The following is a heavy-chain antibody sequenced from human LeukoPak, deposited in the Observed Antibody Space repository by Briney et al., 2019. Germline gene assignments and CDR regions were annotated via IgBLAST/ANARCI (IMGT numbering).Heavy chain of an antibody. V-gene: IGHV4-31*03. CDR2: IYYSGST. J-gene: IGHJ4*02. CDR3: ARESMRSASDY. Sequence: SSETLSLTCTVSGGSISSGGYYWSWIRQHPGKGLEWIEYIYYSGSTYYNPSLKSRVTISVDTSKNQFSLKLSSVTAADTAVYYCARESMRSASDYWGQGTLVTVSS. CDR1: GGSISSGGYY. D-gene: IGHD2/OR15-2a*01.